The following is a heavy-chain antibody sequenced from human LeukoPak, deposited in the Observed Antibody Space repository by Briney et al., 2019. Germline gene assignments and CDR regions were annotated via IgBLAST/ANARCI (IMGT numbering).Heavy chain of an antibody. Sequence: SETLSLTCTVSGYSISSGYYWGWIRQPPGKGLEWIGSIYHSGSTYYNPSLKSRGTISVDTSKNQFSLKLSSVTAADTAVYYCARGTYYDFWSGYYAAGDWGQGTLVTVSS. V-gene: IGHV4-38-2*02. D-gene: IGHD3-3*01. CDR1: GYSISSGYY. J-gene: IGHJ4*02. CDR3: ARGTYYDFWSGYYAAGD. CDR2: IYHSGST.